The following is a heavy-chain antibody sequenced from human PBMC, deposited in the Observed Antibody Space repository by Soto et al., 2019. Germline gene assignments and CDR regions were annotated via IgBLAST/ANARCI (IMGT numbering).Heavy chain of an antibody. CDR2: MRPDSGGA. D-gene: IGHD2-8*01. Sequence: ASVKVSCKASGYTFTGYYLHWIRQAPGQGLQWMGWMRPDSGGANYAQKFQGRVSMTRDTSTSTFYMELSRLASDDTAVYYCARDPHEGVYAYGGQGTQVTVSA. V-gene: IGHV1-2*02. CDR3: ARDPHEGVYAY. CDR1: GYTFTGYY. J-gene: IGHJ4*02.